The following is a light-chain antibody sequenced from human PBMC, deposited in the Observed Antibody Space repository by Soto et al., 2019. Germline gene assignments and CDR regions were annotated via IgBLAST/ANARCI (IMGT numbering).Light chain of an antibody. CDR1: SSNIGAGYD. CDR3: QSYDSSLRV. J-gene: IGLJ2*01. V-gene: IGLV1-40*01. Sequence: QSVLTQPPSVSGAPGQRVTISCTGSSSNIGAGYDVHWYQQLPGTAPKLLIYGNSNRPSGVPDRFSGSKSGTSASLAITGXXXXXEADYYCQSYDSSLRVFGGGTKLTVL. CDR2: GNS.